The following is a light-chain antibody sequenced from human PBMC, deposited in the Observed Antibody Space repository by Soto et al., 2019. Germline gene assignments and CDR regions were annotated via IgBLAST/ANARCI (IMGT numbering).Light chain of an antibody. CDR2: GAY. V-gene: IGKV3-20*01. CDR3: KQYGFSRRT. J-gene: IGKJ1*01. Sequence: EIVLTQSPGTLSLSPGERATLSCRASQSVSSSYLAWYQQKPGQAPRLLIYGAYRRATGIPARFNGSGSRTDFTLTISRLEPEDFAVYYCKQYGFSRRTVGQGTKVDIK. CDR1: QSVSSSY.